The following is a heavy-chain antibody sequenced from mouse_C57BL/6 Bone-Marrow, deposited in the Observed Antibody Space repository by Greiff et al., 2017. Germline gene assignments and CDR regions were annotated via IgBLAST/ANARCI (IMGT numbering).Heavy chain of an antibody. D-gene: IGHD5-1*01. CDR3: ARAEYVGCSPLMWYFDV. J-gene: IGHJ1*03. V-gene: IGHV1-4*01. Sequence: QVQLQQSGAELARPGASVKMSCKASGYTFTSYTLHWVKQRPGQGLEWIGYINPSRGYTKSNQQFTDKAILTADQSSSTAYMQLRSLTSADSAVYYCARAEYVGCSPLMWYFDVWGTGTTVTVSS. CDR2: INPSRGYT. CDR1: GYTFTSYT.